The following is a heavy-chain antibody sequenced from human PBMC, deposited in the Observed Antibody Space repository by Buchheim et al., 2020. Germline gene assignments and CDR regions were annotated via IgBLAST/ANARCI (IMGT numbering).Heavy chain of an antibody. CDR3: ARSYRLQYYYYGMDV. CDR2: IYTSGST. CDR1: GGSISSGSYY. V-gene: IGHV4-61*02. D-gene: IGHD3-16*02. J-gene: IGHJ6*02. Sequence: QVQLQESGPGLVKPSQTLSLTCTVSGGSISSGSYYWSWIRQPAGKGLEWIGRIYTSGSTNYNPSLKSRVTISVDTSKNQFSLKLSSVTAADTAVYYCARSYRLQYYYYGMDVWGQGTT.